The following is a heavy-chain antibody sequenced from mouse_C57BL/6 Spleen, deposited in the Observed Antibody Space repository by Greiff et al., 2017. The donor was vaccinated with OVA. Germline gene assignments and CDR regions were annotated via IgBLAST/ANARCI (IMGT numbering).Heavy chain of an antibody. CDR2: IDPSDSYT. D-gene: IGHD2-4*01. Sequence: VQLQQPGAELVKPGASVKLSCKASGYTFTSYWMQWVKQRPGQGLEWIGEIDPSDSYTNYNQKFKGKATLTVDTSSSTAYMQLSSLTSEDSAVYYCARYDYRALYAMDYWGQGTSVTVSS. CDR3: ARYDYRALYAMDY. V-gene: IGHV1-50*01. CDR1: GYTFTSYW. J-gene: IGHJ4*01.